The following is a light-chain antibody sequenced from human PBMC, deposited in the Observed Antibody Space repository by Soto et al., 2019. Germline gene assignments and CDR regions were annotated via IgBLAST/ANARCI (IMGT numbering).Light chain of an antibody. CDR3: QQYGRSPWT. Sequence: VLTQSPGTLSLSPGERATLSCRASQRVSSGYLAWYQQKPGQAPRLLIYGASSRATGIPDRFSGRGSGTDFTLTISRLEPEDFAVYYCQQYGRSPWTFGQGTKVDIK. V-gene: IGKV3-20*01. CDR2: GAS. J-gene: IGKJ1*01. CDR1: QRVSSGY.